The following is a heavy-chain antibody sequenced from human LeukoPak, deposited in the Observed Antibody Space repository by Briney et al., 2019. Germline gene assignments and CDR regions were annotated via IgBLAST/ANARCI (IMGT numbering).Heavy chain of an antibody. Sequence: ASVKVSCKASGYTFTGYYMHWVRQAPGQGLEWMGWINPNSGGTNYAQKFQGRVTMTRDTSISTAYMELSRLRSDDTAVYYCARGVAAAGTRAWFFDYWGQGTLVTVSS. V-gene: IGHV1-2*02. J-gene: IGHJ4*02. D-gene: IGHD6-13*01. CDR2: INPNSGGT. CDR3: ARGVAAAGTRAWFFDY. CDR1: GYTFTGYY.